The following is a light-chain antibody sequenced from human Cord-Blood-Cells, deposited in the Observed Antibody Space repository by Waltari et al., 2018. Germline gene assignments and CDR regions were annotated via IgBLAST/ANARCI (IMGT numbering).Light chain of an antibody. CDR3: MHRIEFPRT. CDR2: TLA. J-gene: IGKJ4*01. V-gene: IGKV2-40*01. Sequence: DSVLTQTPRSLPVPPGEPASISCRSRQSLLDSDDGTSCLDWYLQKPVQTPQLLIYTLAYRASGVPDRFSGSRSGTKFTLKISMVEAEDVGVYYCMHRIEFPRTFRGGTKVESK. CDR1: QSLLDSDDGTSC.